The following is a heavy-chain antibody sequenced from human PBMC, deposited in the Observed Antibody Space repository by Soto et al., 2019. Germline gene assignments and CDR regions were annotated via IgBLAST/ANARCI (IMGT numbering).Heavy chain of an antibody. CDR1: GYTFSSYA. Sequence: EVQLLESGGGLVQPGGSLRLSCAASGYTFSSYAMSWVRQAPGKGLEWVSAISGSGGSTYYADSVKGRFTISRDNSKNTLYLQMNSLRAEDTAVYYCAKDQGRGLYYDPWGQGTLDTVSS. D-gene: IGHD1-26*01. CDR2: ISGSGGST. CDR3: AKDQGRGLYYDP. V-gene: IGHV3-23*01. J-gene: IGHJ5*02.